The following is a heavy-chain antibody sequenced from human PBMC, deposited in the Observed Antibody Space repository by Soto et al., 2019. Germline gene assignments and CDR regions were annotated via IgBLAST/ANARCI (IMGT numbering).Heavy chain of an antibody. J-gene: IGHJ3*02. D-gene: IGHD1-26*01. CDR3: VKSGGGSWCEEFDI. CDR1: GFTFSDYG. Sequence: QVQLVESGGGVVQPGRSLRLSCAASGFTFSDYGMHWVRQAPGKGLEWVAIISYDGTNKYYADSLRGRFTISRDKSNNTPFLQMNSLRPEDTAVYYCVKSGGGSWCEEFDIWGQGTLVSVSA. V-gene: IGHV3-30*18. CDR2: ISYDGTNK.